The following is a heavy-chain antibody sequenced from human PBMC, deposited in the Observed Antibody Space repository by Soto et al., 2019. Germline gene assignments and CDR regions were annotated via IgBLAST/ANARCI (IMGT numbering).Heavy chain of an antibody. D-gene: IGHD2-15*01. V-gene: IGHV1-69*02. J-gene: IGHJ5*02. Sequence: GASVKVSCKASGGTFSSYTISWVRQAPGQGLEWMGRIIPTLGIANYAQKFQGRVTITADKSTSAAYMELSSLRSEDTAVYYCARGYCSGGSCQNWFDPWGQGTLVTVSS. CDR3: ARGYCSGGSCQNWFDP. CDR2: IIPTLGIA. CDR1: GGTFSSYT.